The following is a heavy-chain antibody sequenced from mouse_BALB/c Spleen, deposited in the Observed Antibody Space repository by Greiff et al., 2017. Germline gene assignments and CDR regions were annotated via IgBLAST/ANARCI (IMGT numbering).Heavy chain of an antibody. CDR1: GFTFSSYG. V-gene: IGHV5-6*01. D-gene: IGHD2-14*01. CDR2: ISSGGSYT. Sequence: EVQRVESGGDLVKPGGSLKLSCAASGFTFSSYGMSWVRQTPDKRLEWVATISSGGSYTYYPDSVKGRFTISRDNAKNTLYLQMSSLKSEDTAMYYCARQGIPYAMDYWGQGTSVTVSS. CDR3: ARQGIPYAMDY. J-gene: IGHJ4*01.